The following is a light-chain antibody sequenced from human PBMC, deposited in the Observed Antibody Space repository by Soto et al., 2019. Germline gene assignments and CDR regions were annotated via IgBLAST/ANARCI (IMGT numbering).Light chain of an antibody. CDR1: QSVSSY. CDR3: QQRSNWPPVT. V-gene: IGKV3-11*01. CDR2: DAS. Sequence: EIVLTQSPATLSLSPGEGATLSCRASQSVSSYLAWYQQKPGQAPRLLIYDASNRATGIPARFSGSGSGTDFTLTISGLEPEDFAIYYCQQRSNWPPVTFGGGTKVEIK. J-gene: IGKJ4*01.